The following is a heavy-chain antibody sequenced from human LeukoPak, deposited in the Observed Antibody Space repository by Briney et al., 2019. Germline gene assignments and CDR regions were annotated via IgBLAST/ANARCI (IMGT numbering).Heavy chain of an antibody. CDR3: ARNRYSYGSGGSTDYFDY. D-gene: IGHD5-18*01. Sequence: GASVKVSCKASGYTFTGYYMHWVRQAPGQGLEWMGWINPNSGGTNYAQKFQGWVTMTRDTSISTAYMELSRLGSDDTAVYYCARNRYSYGSGGSTDYFDYWGQGTLVTVSS. J-gene: IGHJ4*02. CDR1: GYTFTGYY. CDR2: INPNSGGT. V-gene: IGHV1-2*04.